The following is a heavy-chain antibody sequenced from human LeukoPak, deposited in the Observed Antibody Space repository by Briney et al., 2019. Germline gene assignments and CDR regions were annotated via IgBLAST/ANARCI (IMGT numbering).Heavy chain of an antibody. CDR2: ISYDGSNK. CDR3: ARDLGGVGYQLPY. V-gene: IGHV3-30-3*01. CDR1: GFTFSSYA. J-gene: IGHJ4*02. D-gene: IGHD2-2*01. Sequence: GGSLRLSCAASGFTFSSYAMHWVRQAPGKGLEWVAVISYDGSNKYYADSVKGRFTISRDNSKNTLYLQMNSLRAEDTAVYYCARDLGGVGYQLPYWGQGTLVTVSS.